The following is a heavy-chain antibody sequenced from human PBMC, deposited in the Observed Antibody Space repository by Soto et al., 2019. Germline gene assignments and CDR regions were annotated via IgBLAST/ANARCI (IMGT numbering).Heavy chain of an antibody. CDR3: AKSPFRYYDSSGYRKSHYYYGMDV. D-gene: IGHD3-22*01. J-gene: IGHJ6*02. CDR2: ISGSGGST. V-gene: IGHV3-23*01. CDR1: GFTFSSYA. Sequence: GSLRLSCAASGFTFSSYAMSWVRQAPGKGLEWVSAISGSGGSTYYADSVKGRFTISRDNSKNTLYLQMNSLRAEDTAVYYCAKSPFRYYDSSGYRKSHYYYGMDVWGQGTTVTVSS.